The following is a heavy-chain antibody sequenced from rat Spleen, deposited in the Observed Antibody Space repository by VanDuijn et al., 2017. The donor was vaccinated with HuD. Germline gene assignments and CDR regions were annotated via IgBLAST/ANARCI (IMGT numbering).Heavy chain of an antibody. V-gene: IGHV5-29*01. CDR3: ARQTLINYGGYWYFDF. D-gene: IGHD1-11*01. J-gene: IGHJ1*01. CDR1: GFTFSNYD. Sequence: EVQLVESGGGLVQPGRSMKLSCAASGFTFSNYDMAWVRQAPTKGLEWVATISYDGSSTYYRDSVKGRFTISRDNAKSTLYLQMDNLRSEDTATYYCARQTLINYGGYWYFDFWGPGTMVTVSS. CDR2: ISYDGSST.